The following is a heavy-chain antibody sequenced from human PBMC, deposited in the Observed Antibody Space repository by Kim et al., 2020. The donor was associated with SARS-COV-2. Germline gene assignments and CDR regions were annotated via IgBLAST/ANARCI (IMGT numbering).Heavy chain of an antibody. Sequence: YNPSLKSRVTISVDTSKNQFSLKLSSVTAADTAVYYCARNPGAAAGTSDYWGQGTLVTVSS. V-gene: IGHV4-34*01. D-gene: IGHD6-13*01. CDR3: ARNPGAAAGTSDY. J-gene: IGHJ4*02.